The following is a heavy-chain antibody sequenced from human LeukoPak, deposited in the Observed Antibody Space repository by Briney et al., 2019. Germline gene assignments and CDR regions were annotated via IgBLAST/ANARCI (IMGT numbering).Heavy chain of an antibody. CDR3: ARVDTAMVPYFDY. Sequence: PSETLSLTCTVSGGSISSYYWSWIRQPPGKGLEWIGYIYYSGSTNYNPSLKSRVTISVDTSKNQFSLKLSSVTAADTAVYYCARVDTAMVPYFDYWGQGTLVTVSS. CDR2: IYYSGST. CDR1: GGSISSYY. D-gene: IGHD5-18*01. V-gene: IGHV4-59*01. J-gene: IGHJ4*02.